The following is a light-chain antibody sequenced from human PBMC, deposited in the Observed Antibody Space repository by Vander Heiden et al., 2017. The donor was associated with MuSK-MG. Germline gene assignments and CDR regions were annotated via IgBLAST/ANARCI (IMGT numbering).Light chain of an antibody. CDR3: SSYTRSSTRVV. V-gene: IGLV2-14*01. Sequence: QSALTQPASVSGSPGQSITISCTGTSSDVGGYNYVSWYQQDPGKAPKLLIYDVSNRPSGSSDRFSGSKSGNTASVTISGLQAEDEADYYCSSYTRSSTRVVFGGGTKVTVL. J-gene: IGLJ2*01. CDR2: DVS. CDR1: SSDVGGYNY.